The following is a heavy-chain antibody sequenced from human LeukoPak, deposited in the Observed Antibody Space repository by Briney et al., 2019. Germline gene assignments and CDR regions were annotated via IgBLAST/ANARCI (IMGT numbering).Heavy chain of an antibody. Sequence: ASVKVSCKASGYTFTGYYIHWVRQPPGQGLEWMGWINPNSGGTNYAQKFQGRVTMTRDTSISTAYMDLSRLRSDDTAIYYCASAFPFTLFPSPTWGQGTLVTVSS. V-gene: IGHV1-2*02. CDR2: INPNSGGT. D-gene: IGHD2/OR15-2a*01. J-gene: IGHJ5*02. CDR3: ASAFPFTLFPSPT. CDR1: GYTFTGYY.